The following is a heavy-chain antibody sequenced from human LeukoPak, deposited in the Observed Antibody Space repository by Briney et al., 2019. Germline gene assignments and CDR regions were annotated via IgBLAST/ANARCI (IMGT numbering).Heavy chain of an antibody. CDR1: GFTFSSYS. CDR3: VSAWLRLRDDY. J-gene: IGHJ4*02. D-gene: IGHD5-12*01. CDR2: ISSSSSTI. V-gene: IGHV3-48*01. Sequence: GGSLRLSCAASGFTFSSYSMNWVRQAPGKGLEWVSYISSSSSTIYYADSVKGRFTISRDNAKNSLYLQMNSLRAEDTAVYYCVSAWLRLRDDYWGQGTLVTVSS.